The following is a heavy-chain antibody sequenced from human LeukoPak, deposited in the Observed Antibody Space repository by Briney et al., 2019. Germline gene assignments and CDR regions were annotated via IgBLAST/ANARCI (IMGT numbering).Heavy chain of an antibody. J-gene: IGHJ5*02. D-gene: IGHD3-3*01. CDR2: ISSNGGST. CDR3: VKDFGVWSGYYLYNWFDP. V-gene: IGHV3-64D*06. CDR1: GFTFSSYS. Sequence: GGSLRLSCAASGFTFSSYSMNWVRQAPGKGLEYVSAISSNGGSTHYADSVKGRFTISRDNSKNTLYLQMSSLRAEDTAVYYCVKDFGVWSGYYLYNWFDPWGQGTLVTVSS.